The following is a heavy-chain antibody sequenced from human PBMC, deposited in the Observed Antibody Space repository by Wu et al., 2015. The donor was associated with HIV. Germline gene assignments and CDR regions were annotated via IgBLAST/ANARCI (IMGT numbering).Heavy chain of an antibody. D-gene: IGHD3-16*02. CDR1: GYTFTGYY. V-gene: IGHV1-2*02. J-gene: IGHJ5*02. Sequence: QLVQSGAEVKKPGASVKVSCKASGYTFTGYYMHWVRQAPGQGLEWMGWINPNSGGTNYAQKFQGRVTMTRDTSISTAYMELSRLRSDGTAVYYCARDRVDYVWGSYRYYNWFDPWGQGTLVTVSS. CDR3: ARDRVDYVWGSYRYYNWFDP. CDR2: INPNSGGT.